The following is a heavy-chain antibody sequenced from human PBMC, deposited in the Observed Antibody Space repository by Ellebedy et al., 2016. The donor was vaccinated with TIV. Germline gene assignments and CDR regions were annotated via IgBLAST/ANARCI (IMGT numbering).Heavy chain of an antibody. CDR3: ARERGRRVDY. D-gene: IGHD3-10*01. CDR2: NYYNGHT. V-gene: IGHV4-31*03. CDR1: GDSISSGYF. J-gene: IGHJ4*02. Sequence: LRLSCTVSGDSISSGYFWSWIRQFPGKDLEWIGYNYYNGHTNYNPSLKSRVTISVDTSKNQFSLNLSSVTAADTAVYYCARERGRRVDYWGQGILVTVSS.